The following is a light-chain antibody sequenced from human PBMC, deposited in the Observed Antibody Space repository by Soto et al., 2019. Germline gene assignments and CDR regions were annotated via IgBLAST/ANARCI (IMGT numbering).Light chain of an antibody. CDR3: QQYNNWPIT. V-gene: IGKV3-15*01. CDR1: QTILSN. CDR2: GVS. J-gene: IGKJ5*01. Sequence: EIVMTQSPATLSVSPGERATLSCRASQTILSNLAWYQQKPGQAPRLLIYGVSTRATGIPARFSGSGSGTEFTLTISSLQSEDFEIYYCQQYNNWPITFGQGTRLEIK.